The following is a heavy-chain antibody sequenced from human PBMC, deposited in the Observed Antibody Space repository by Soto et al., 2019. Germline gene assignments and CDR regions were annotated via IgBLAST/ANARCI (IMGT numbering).Heavy chain of an antibody. CDR1: GYSFTSYW. Sequence: GESLKISCKGSGYSFTSYWISWVRQMPGKGLEWMGRIDPSDSYTNYSPSFQGHVTISADKSISTAHLQWSSLKASDTAMYYCARNGGERFVEWVLRFDPWGLGTLVTVSS. CDR3: ARNGGERFVEWVLRFDP. J-gene: IGHJ5*02. V-gene: IGHV5-10-1*01. CDR2: IDPSDSYT. D-gene: IGHD3-3*01.